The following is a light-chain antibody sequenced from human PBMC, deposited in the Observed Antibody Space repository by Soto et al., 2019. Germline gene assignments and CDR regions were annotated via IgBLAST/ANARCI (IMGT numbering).Light chain of an antibody. J-gene: IGKJ4*01. CDR1: QSLLHSNGYNY. Sequence: DIVMTQSPLSLPVTPGEPASISCRSSQSLLHSNGYNYLDWYLQKPGQSPQLLISLGSNRASGVPARFSGSGSGTDFTLKISRVEAEDVGVYYCMQALQTGFGGGTKVEIK. CDR2: LGS. V-gene: IGKV2-28*01. CDR3: MQALQTG.